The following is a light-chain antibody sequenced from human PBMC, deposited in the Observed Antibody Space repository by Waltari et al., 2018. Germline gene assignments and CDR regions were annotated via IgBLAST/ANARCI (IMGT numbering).Light chain of an antibody. CDR1: SDKLGKGA. CDR2: RNN. J-gene: IGLJ1*01. Sequence: QAGLTQPPSVSKGLRQTALPTCTGHSDKLGKGATTWRQQPQGHPPNPLSNRNNNRPSGTSERFSASRVGDTASLTITGLQPEDEADYYCSAWDDSLDVYVFGPGTRVTVL. V-gene: IGLV10-54*04. CDR3: SAWDDSLDVYV.